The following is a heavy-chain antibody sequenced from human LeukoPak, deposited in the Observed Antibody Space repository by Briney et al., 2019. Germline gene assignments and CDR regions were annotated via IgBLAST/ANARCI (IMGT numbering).Heavy chain of an antibody. CDR2: IKQDGSEK. CDR3: ARSPPGPRRNILWFGEYPSAYFDY. D-gene: IGHD3-10*01. V-gene: IGHV3-7*01. J-gene: IGHJ4*02. CDR1: GFTFSSYW. Sequence: PGGSLRPSCAASGFTFSSYWMSWVRQAPGKGLEWVANIKQDGSEKYYVDSVKGRFTISRDNAKNSLYLQMNSLRAEDTAVYYCARSPPGPRRNILWFGEYPSAYFDYWGQGTLVTVSS.